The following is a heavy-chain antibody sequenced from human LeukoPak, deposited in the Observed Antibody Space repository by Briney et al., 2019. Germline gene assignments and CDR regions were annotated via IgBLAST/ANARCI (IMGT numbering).Heavy chain of an antibody. J-gene: IGHJ4*02. CDR3: ARDFWY. CDR2: IYTSGST. Sequence: SQTLSLTCTVSGGSISSGSYYWSWIRQPAGKGLEWIGRIYTSGSTSYNPSLKSRVTISVDTSKNQFSLKLSSVTAADTAVYYCARDFWYWGQGTLVTVSS. CDR1: GGSISSGSYY. D-gene: IGHD3-3*01. V-gene: IGHV4-61*02.